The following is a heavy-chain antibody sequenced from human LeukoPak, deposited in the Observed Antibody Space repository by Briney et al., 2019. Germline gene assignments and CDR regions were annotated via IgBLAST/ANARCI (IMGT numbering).Heavy chain of an antibody. CDR2: INPNSGGT. J-gene: IGHJ3*02. V-gene: IGHV1-2*02. D-gene: IGHD6-6*01. CDR3: ARDRGEYSSSSEAFDI. CDR1: GYTFTGYY. Sequence: ASVKVSCKASGYTFTGYYMHWVRQAPGQGLEWMGWINPNSGGTNYAQKFQGRVTMTRDTSISTAYMELSRLRSDDTAVYYCARDRGEYSSSSEAFDIWGQGTMVTVSS.